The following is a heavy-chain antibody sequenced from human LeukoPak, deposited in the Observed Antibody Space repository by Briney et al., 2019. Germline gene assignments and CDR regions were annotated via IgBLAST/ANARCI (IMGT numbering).Heavy chain of an antibody. CDR1: GGSISSGDYY. CDR2: ISYSGST. V-gene: IGHV4-31*03. J-gene: IGHJ4*02. Sequence: PSQTLSLTCTVSGGSISSGDYYWSWIRQHPGKGLEWIGYISYSGSTYYNPSLKSRVTISVDTSKNQFSLKLSSVTAADTAVYYCARRTRREPYFDYWGQGTLVIVSS. D-gene: IGHD2-8*01. CDR3: ARRTRREPYFDY.